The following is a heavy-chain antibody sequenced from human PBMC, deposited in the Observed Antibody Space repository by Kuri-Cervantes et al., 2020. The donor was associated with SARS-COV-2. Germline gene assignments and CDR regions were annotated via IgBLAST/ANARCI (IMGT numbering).Heavy chain of an antibody. J-gene: IGHJ3*02. CDR2: ISYDGSNK. CDR3: ARVTRRYCSSTSCSAFDI. V-gene: IGHV3-30-3*01. Sequence: GESLKISCAASGFTFSSYAMSWVRQAPGKGLEWVAVISYDGSNKYYADSVKGRFTISRDNSKDTLYLQMNSLRAEDTAVYYCARVTRRYCSSTSCSAFDIWGQGTMVTVSS. CDR1: GFTFSSYA. D-gene: IGHD2-2*01.